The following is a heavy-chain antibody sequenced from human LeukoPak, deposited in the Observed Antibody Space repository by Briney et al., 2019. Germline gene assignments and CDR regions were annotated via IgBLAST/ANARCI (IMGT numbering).Heavy chain of an antibody. Sequence: SETLSLTCTVSGGSISSYYWSWIRQPPGKGREWIGYMYYSGTINYNPSLKSRVTISVDTSKNQFSLKLSSVTAADTAMYYCARAWATDYFDYWGQGTLVTVSS. J-gene: IGHJ4*02. CDR2: MYYSGTI. V-gene: IGHV4-59*01. CDR1: GGSISSYY. CDR3: ARAWATDYFDY.